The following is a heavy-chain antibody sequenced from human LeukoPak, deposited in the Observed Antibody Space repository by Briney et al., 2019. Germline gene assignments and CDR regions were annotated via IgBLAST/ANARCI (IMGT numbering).Heavy chain of an antibody. CDR2: ISYDGSNK. V-gene: IGHV3-30*04. CDR1: GFTFSSYA. CDR3: AKVWAAATYYYYYYYMDV. Sequence: GGSLGLSCAASGFTFSSYAMHWVRQAPGKGLEWVAVISYDGSNKYYADSVKARFTISRDNSKNTLYLQMNSLRAEDTAVYYCAKVWAAATYYYYYYYMDVWGKGTTVTVSS. D-gene: IGHD6-13*01. J-gene: IGHJ6*03.